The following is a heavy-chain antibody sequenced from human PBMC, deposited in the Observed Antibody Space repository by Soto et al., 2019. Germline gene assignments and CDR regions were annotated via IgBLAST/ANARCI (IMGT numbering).Heavy chain of an antibody. CDR2: IYYSGDT. Sequence: SDTLSLTCTVSGGSISSYYWSWIRQPPGKGLEWIGYIYYSGDTNYNPSLKSRVTISVDTSKNQFSLSLSSLTAADTAVYYCARDTRYGVLDYWGQGXLVTV. V-gene: IGHV4-59*01. CDR1: GGSISSYY. CDR3: ARDTRYGVLDY. J-gene: IGHJ4*02. D-gene: IGHD4-17*01.